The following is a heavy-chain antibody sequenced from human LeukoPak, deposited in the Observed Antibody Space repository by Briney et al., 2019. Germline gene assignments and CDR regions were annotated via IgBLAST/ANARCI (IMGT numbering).Heavy chain of an antibody. J-gene: IGHJ6*03. CDR2: IKQDGSEK. CDR1: GFTFSSYW. V-gene: IGHV3-7*01. Sequence: PGGSLRLSCAASGFTFSSYWMSWVRQAPGKGLEWVANIKQDGSEKYYVDSVKGRFTISRDNAKNSLYLQMNSLRAEDTAVYYCARVAYSSSNLSYYYYYYYMDVWGKGTTVTVSS. CDR3: ARVAYSSSNLSYYYYYYYMDV. D-gene: IGHD6-6*01.